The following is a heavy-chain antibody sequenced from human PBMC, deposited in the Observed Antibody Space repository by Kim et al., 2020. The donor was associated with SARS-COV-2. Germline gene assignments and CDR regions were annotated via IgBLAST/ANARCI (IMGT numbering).Heavy chain of an antibody. CDR1: GGSISSSSYY. CDR2: ICYSGST. Sequence: SETLSLTCTVYGGSISSSSYYWGWMRQPPGKGLVWIGSICYSGSTYYTPSLQSPVTISVDTSQISFSLKLSSVTAADTAVYSCARYGSSIALDYWGQGIL. V-gene: IGHV4-39*01. CDR3: ARYGSSIALDY. J-gene: IGHJ4*02. D-gene: IGHD6-13*01.